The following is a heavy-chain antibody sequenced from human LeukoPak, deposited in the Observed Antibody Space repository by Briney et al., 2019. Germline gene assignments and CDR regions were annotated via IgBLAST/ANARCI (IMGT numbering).Heavy chain of an antibody. CDR3: ARDLHFRVYDSSIYYPY. CDR1: GFIFSSFS. V-gene: IGHV3-48*01. Sequence: GGSLRLSCAASGFIFSSFSMNWVRQAPGKGLEWISYISSSSRTIYYADSVKGRFTISRDNAKNPLYLQMNSLRAEDTAVYYCARDLHFRVYDSSIYYPYWGQGTLVTVSS. J-gene: IGHJ4*02. D-gene: IGHD3-22*01. CDR2: ISSSSRTI.